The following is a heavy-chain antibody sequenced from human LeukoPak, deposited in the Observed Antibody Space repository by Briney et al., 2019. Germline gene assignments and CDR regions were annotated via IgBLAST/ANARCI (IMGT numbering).Heavy chain of an antibody. J-gene: IGHJ3*02. Sequence: SETLSLTCAVYGGSFSGYYWSWIRQPPGKGLEWIGEINHSGSTNYNPSLKSRVTISVDTSKNQFSPKLSSVTAADTAVYYCARHAGVLRYFEREDAFDIWGQGTMVTVSS. D-gene: IGHD3-9*01. CDR1: GGSFSGYY. V-gene: IGHV4-34*01. CDR2: INHSGST. CDR3: ARHAGVLRYFEREDAFDI.